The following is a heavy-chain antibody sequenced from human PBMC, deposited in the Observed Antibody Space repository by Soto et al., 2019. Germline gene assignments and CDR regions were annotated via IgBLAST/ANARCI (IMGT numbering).Heavy chain of an antibody. CDR1: GGTFSSYA. CDR3: ASSGPYYYDSSGYGFDY. J-gene: IGHJ4*02. Sequence: SVKVSCKASGGTFSSYAISWVRQAPGQGLEWMGGIIPIFGTANYAQKFQGRVTITADESTSTAYMELSSLRSEDTAVYYCASSGPYYYDSSGYGFDYWGQGTLVTVSS. V-gene: IGHV1-69*13. CDR2: IIPIFGTA. D-gene: IGHD3-22*01.